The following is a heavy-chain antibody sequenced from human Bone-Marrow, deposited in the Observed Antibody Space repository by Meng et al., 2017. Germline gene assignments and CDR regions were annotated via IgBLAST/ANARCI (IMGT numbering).Heavy chain of an antibody. J-gene: IGHJ4*02. CDR1: GFTFSSYA. CDR3: AKVSRFSRFGELSGYYFDY. V-gene: IGHV3-23*01. Sequence: GESLKISCAASGFTFSSYAMSWVRQAPGKGLEWVSAISGSGGSTYYADSVKGRFTISRDNSKNTLYLQMNSLRAEDTAVYYCAKVSRFSRFGELSGYYFDYWGQGTLVT. D-gene: IGHD3-10*01. CDR2: ISGSGGST.